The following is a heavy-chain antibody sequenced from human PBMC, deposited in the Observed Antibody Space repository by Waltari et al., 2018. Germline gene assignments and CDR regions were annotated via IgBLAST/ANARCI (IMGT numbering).Heavy chain of an antibody. Sequence: QVQLQESGPGLVKPSETLSLTCTVSGGSISSFYWSWIRQPAGKGLEWIGRIYTSGSTNYTPSLKSRVTMSVDTSKNQFSLKLSSVTAADTAVYYCARDVRITIFGVVTHNWFDPWGQGTLVTVSS. D-gene: IGHD3-3*01. CDR1: GGSISSFY. CDR3: ARDVRITIFGVVTHNWFDP. CDR2: IYTSGST. V-gene: IGHV4-4*07. J-gene: IGHJ5*02.